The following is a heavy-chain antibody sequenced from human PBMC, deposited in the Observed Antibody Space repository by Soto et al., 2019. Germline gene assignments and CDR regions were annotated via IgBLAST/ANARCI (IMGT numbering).Heavy chain of an antibody. CDR1: GFTFSSYS. V-gene: IGHV3-21*01. Sequence: GGSLRLSCAASGFTFSSYSMNWVRQAPGKGLEWVSSISSSSSYIYYADSVKGRFTISRDNAKNSLYLQMNSLRAEDTAVYYCARAVGSYGPYFDYWGQGTLVTVSS. CDR2: ISSSSSYI. J-gene: IGHJ4*02. CDR3: ARAVGSYGPYFDY. D-gene: IGHD5-18*01.